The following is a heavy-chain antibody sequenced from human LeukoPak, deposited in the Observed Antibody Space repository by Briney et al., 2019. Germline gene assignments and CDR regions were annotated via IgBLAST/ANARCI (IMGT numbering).Heavy chain of an antibody. V-gene: IGHV1-2*02. CDR3: ARGGSYSSSRYKATDYYYGMDV. CDR1: GYTFTGYY. Sequence: ASVKVSCKASGYTFTGYYMHWVRQAPGQGLAWMGWINPNSGGTNYPQKFQGRVTMTRDTSISTAYMELSRLRSDDTAVYYCARGGSYSSSRYKATDYYYGMDVWGQGTTVTVSS. J-gene: IGHJ6*02. CDR2: INPNSGGT. D-gene: IGHD6-13*01.